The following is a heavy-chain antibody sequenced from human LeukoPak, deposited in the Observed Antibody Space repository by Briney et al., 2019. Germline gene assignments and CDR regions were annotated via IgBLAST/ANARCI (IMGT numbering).Heavy chain of an antibody. J-gene: IGHJ5*02. CDR1: GFTFSSYW. CDR3: ARTPARIAVPNWFDP. CDR2: IKEDGSEK. Sequence: GGSLRLSCAASGFTFSSYWMGWVRQAPGKGLEWVAKIKEDGSEKYYVDSVKGRFTISRDNAKNSLYLQMNSLRAEDTAVYYCARTPARIAVPNWFDPWGQGTLVTVPS. D-gene: IGHD6-19*01. V-gene: IGHV3-7*01.